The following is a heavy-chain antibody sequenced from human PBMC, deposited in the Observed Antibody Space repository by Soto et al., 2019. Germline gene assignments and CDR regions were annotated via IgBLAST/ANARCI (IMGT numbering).Heavy chain of an antibody. J-gene: IGHJ4*02. Sequence: VASVKVSCKASGYTFTSYDINWVRQATGQGLEWMGWMNPNSGNTGYAQKFQGRVTMTRNTSISTAYMELSSLRSEDTAVYYCARVPRGNWRYYFDYWGQGTLVTVSS. CDR2: MNPNSGNT. D-gene: IGHD1-1*01. CDR3: ARVPRGNWRYYFDY. CDR1: GYTFTSYD. V-gene: IGHV1-8*01.